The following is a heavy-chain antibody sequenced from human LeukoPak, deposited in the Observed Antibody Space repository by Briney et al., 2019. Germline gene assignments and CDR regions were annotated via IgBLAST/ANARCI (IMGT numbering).Heavy chain of an antibody. CDR3: ARHGSPYGSGSYY. D-gene: IGHD3-10*01. CDR1: GGSISSNNW. Sequence: SETLSLTCAVSGGSISSNNWWSWVRQPPGRGLEWIGEIFHSGSTNYNPSLKSRVTMSVDKSKNQFSLTLTPVTAADTAVYYCARHGSPYGSGSYYWGQGTLVTVSS. CDR2: IFHSGST. V-gene: IGHV4-4*02. J-gene: IGHJ4*02.